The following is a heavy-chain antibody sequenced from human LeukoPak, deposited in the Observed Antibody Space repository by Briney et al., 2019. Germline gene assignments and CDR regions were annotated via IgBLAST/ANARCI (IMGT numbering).Heavy chain of an antibody. V-gene: IGHV4-59*01. J-gene: IGHJ4*02. Sequence: SETLSLTCTVSGVSISSYYWSWIRQPPGKGLEWIGYIYYSGSTNYNPSLKSRVTISVDTSKNQFSLKLSSVTAADTAVYYCARAKPYYYDSSGYYSFDYWGQGTLVTVSS. CDR3: ARAKPYYYDSSGYYSFDY. CDR2: IYYSGST. D-gene: IGHD3-22*01. CDR1: GVSISSYY.